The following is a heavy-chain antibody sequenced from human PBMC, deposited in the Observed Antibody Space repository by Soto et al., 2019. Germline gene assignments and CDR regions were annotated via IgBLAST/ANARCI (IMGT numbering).Heavy chain of an antibody. CDR1: GFTFSSYG. J-gene: IGHJ4*02. Sequence: QVQLVESGGGVVQPGRSLRLSCAASGFTFSSYGMHWVRQAPGKGLEWVAVIWYEGSNKYYADSVKGRFTISRYNSKNTLYLQMNSLRAEDTAVYYCARDTPHYYDSSAYPGYFDYWGQGTLVTVSS. V-gene: IGHV3-33*01. CDR2: IWYEGSNK. D-gene: IGHD3-22*01. CDR3: ARDTPHYYDSSAYPGYFDY.